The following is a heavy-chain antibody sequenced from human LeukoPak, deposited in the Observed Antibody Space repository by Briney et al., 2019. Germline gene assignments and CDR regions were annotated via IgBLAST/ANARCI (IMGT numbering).Heavy chain of an antibody. V-gene: IGHV3-23*01. CDR3: ANGVYCYYMDV. CDR1: GFTFSSYG. Sequence: GGSLRLSCAASGFTFSSYGMSWVRQAPGKGLEWVSGISGSDGSTYYADSVKGRFTISRDNSKNTLYLQMNSLRAEDTAVYYCANGVYCYYMDVWGKGTTVTVSS. CDR2: ISGSDGST. J-gene: IGHJ6*03.